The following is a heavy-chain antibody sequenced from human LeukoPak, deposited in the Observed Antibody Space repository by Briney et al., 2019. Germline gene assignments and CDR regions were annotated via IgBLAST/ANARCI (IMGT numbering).Heavy chain of an antibody. CDR2: INPNSGGT. J-gene: IGHJ4*02. V-gene: IGHV1-2*02. CDR1: GYTFTAYY. D-gene: IGHD3-22*01. Sequence: ASVKVSCKASGYTFTAYYMHWVRQAPGQGLEWMGWINPNSGGTKYAQKFQGRVTMTRDTSISTAYMELSRLRSDDTAVYYCARDLTYYYDSSGYYSEYWGQGTLVTVSS. CDR3: ARDLTYYYDSSGYYSEY.